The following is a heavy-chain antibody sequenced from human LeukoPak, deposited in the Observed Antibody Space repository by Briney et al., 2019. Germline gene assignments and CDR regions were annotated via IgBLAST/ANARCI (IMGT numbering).Heavy chain of an antibody. J-gene: IGHJ1*01. CDR1: GYTFTGYY. Sequence: ASVKVSCKASGYTFTGYYMHWVRQAPGQGLEWMGIINPSGGSTSYAQKFQGRVTMTRDMSTSTVYMELSSLRSEDTAVYYCARDPNPNIAAPEYFQHWGQGTLVTVSS. V-gene: IGHV1-46*01. CDR2: INPSGGST. CDR3: ARDPNPNIAAPEYFQH. D-gene: IGHD6-13*01.